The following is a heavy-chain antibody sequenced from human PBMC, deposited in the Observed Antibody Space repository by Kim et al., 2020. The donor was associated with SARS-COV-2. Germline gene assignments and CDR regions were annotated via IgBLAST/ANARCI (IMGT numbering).Heavy chain of an antibody. J-gene: IGHJ3*02. D-gene: IGHD1-26*01. CDR2: FDGLADDK. Sequence: GGSLRLSCAASGFTFSDYAMGWVRQAPGQGLDWVSGFDGLADDKHFSDSVRGRFTISRANSKKMVYLQMSSLRDDETAKYYYVKTGGSELGWERSDMWG. CDR3: VKTGGSELGWERSDM. CDR1: GFTFSDYA. V-gene: IGHV3-23*01.